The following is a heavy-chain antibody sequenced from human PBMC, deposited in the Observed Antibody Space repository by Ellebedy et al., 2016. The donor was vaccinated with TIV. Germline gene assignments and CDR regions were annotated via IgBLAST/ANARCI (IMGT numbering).Heavy chain of an antibody. CDR1: GFAFSSYP. Sequence: GESLKISXVASGFAFSSYPMTWVRQAPGKGLEWVSGISGSGTSKYYADSVKGRFAISRDNSKNTLYLQMDSLRAEDTAIFYCAKGVGYSSGPRARYYYYYMDVWGKGTTVTVSS. CDR2: ISGSGTSK. J-gene: IGHJ6*03. V-gene: IGHV3-23*01. CDR3: AKGVGYSSGPRARYYYYYMDV. D-gene: IGHD6-19*01.